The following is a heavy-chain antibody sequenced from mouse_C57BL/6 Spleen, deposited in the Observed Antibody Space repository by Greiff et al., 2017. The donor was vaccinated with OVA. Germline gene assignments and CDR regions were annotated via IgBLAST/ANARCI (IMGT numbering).Heavy chain of an antibody. J-gene: IGHJ2*01. CDR1: GYTFTSYW. V-gene: IGHV1-5*01. Sequence: VQLQQSGTVLARPGASVKMSCKTSGYTFTSYWMHWVKQRPGQGLEWIGAIYPGNSDTSYNQKFKGKAKLTAGTSASTAYMELSSLTNEDSAVYYCTRELYFDYWGQGTTLTVSS. CDR3: TRELYFDY. CDR2: IYPGNSDT.